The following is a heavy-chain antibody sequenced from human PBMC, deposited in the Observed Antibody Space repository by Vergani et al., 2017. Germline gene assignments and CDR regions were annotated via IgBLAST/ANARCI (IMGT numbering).Heavy chain of an antibody. CDR1: GYSFSNYW. V-gene: IGHV5-51*01. CDR3: ARIAAVTAIRTYYFDY. J-gene: IGHJ4*02. CDR2: IYPGGSDT. Sequence: EVHLVQSGAAVKKPGESLKISCKGSGYSFSNYWIGWVRPMPGRGLAWMGIIYPGGSDTRYSPSFQGQVTFSADKSVNTAYLQWSSLTASDTAMYYCARIAAVTAIRTYYFDYWGQGTLVIVSS. D-gene: IGHD2-21*02.